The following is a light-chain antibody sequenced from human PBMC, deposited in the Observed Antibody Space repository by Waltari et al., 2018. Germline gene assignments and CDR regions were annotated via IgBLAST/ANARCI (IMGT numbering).Light chain of an antibody. CDR3: MQALQTPYT. CDR1: QSLLHSNGYMY. J-gene: IGKJ2*01. Sequence: DIVMNQSPLSLPVTPGVPASISCRSSQSLLHSNGYMYLDWYLQRPGPSPQLLIYLGSNRASGVPDRFSGSVSGTDFTLEISRVEAEDVGVYFCMQALQTPYTFGQGTKLEIK. CDR2: LGS. V-gene: IGKV2-28*01.